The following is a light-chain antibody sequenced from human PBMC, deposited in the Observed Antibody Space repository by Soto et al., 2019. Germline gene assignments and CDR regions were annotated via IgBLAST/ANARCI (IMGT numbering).Light chain of an antibody. CDR2: GAS. CDR1: QGISRS. Sequence: DIQLTQSPSFLSASVGDTVTITCRASQGISRSLAWYQQKPGKAPKLLIYGASTLQSGVPSRFSGSGSGTEFTLTSNSLQPEDFASYYCQQLTSYPLTFGGGAKVEIK. V-gene: IGKV1-9*01. J-gene: IGKJ4*01. CDR3: QQLTSYPLT.